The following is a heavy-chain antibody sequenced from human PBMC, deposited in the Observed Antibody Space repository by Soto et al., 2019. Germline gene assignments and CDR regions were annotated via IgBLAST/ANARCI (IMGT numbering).Heavy chain of an antibody. CDR2: ISYDGSNK. Sequence: PGGSLRLSCAASGFTFSSYAMHWVRQAPGKGLEWVAVISYDGSNKYYADSVKGRFTISRDNSKNTLYLQMNSLRAEDTAVYYCARFLLSYQWAHDVFDFCGQGTLVPVSS. D-gene: IGHD1-26*01. CDR1: GFTFSSYA. J-gene: IGHJ3*01. V-gene: IGHV3-30-3*01. CDR3: ARFLLSYQWAHDVFDF.